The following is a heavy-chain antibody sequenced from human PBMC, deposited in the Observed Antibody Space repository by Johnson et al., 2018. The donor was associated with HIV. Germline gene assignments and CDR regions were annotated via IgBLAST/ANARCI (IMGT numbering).Heavy chain of an antibody. CDR2: IYSGGST. V-gene: IGHV3-53*01. J-gene: IGHJ3*02. Sequence: VQLVESGGGLIQPGGSLRLSCAASGFTVSSNYMSWVRQAPGKGLEWVSVIYSGGSTYYADSVKGRFTISRDNSKNTLYLQMNSLRAEDTAGYYCAKPPSMGADAFDIWGQGTMVTVSS. CDR1: GFTVSSNY. D-gene: IGHD3-16*01. CDR3: AKPPSMGADAFDI.